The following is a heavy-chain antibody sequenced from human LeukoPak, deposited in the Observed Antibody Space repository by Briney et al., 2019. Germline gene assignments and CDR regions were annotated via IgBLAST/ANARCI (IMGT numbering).Heavy chain of an antibody. CDR1: GGSFSGYY. V-gene: IGHV4-34*01. J-gene: IGHJ6*02. CDR3: ARGVRDHWYSSSWPRAPDV. Sequence: SSETLSLTCAVYGGSFSGYYWSWIRQPPGKGLEWIGEINHSGSTNYNPSLKSRVTISVDTSKNQFSLKLSSVTAADTAVYYCARGVRDHWYSSSWPRAPDVWGQGTTVTVSS. CDR2: INHSGST. D-gene: IGHD6-13*01.